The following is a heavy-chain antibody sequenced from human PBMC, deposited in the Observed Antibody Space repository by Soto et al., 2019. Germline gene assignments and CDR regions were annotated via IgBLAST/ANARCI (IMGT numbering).Heavy chain of an antibody. J-gene: IGHJ3*02. D-gene: IGHD5-12*01. CDR3: ASRRGYRGDQGQAFDT. Sequence: QLRLQESGPGLVKPSETLSLTCTVSGGSISGSPHYWGWIRQHPGKGLEWIGHIFYSGSTYYNPSLTSRVTLSVDTSKNQFSLNLSSVTAADTAVYYCASRRGYRGDQGQAFDTWGQGTMVTVSS. CDR1: GGSISGSPHY. CDR2: IFYSGST. V-gene: IGHV4-39*01.